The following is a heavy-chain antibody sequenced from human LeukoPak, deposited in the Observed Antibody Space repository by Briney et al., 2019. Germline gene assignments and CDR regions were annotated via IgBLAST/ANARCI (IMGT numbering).Heavy chain of an antibody. CDR2: IVVGSGNT. D-gene: IGHD3-10*01. CDR3: AADPGFGELLYHY. V-gene: IGHV1-58*02. CDR1: GFTFTSSA. J-gene: IGHJ4*02. Sequence: SVKVSCKASGFTFTSSAMQWVRQARGQRLEWIGWIVVGSGNTNYAQKFQERVTITRDMSTSTAYMELSSLRSEDTAVYYCAADPGFGELLYHYWGQGTLVTVSS.